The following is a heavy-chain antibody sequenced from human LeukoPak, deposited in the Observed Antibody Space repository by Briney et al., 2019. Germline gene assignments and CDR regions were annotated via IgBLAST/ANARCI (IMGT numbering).Heavy chain of an antibody. CDR1: GGSIRGYY. D-gene: IGHD6-13*01. Sequence: SETLSLTCTVSGGSIRGYYWSWIRQPPGKGLEWTAYINYSGSTNYNPSLKSRVAISVDTSKNQFSLKLSSVTAADTAVYYCASYSSSLEYFHPWGQGTLVTVSS. CDR2: INYSGST. J-gene: IGHJ1*01. V-gene: IGHV4-59*01. CDR3: ASYSSSLEYFHP.